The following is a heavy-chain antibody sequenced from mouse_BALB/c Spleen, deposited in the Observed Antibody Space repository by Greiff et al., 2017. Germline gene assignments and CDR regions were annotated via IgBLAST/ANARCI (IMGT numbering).Heavy chain of an antibody. J-gene: IGHJ4*01. V-gene: IGHV14-3*02. Sequence: VQLKESGAELVKPGASVKLSCTASGFNIKDTYMHWVKQRPEQGLEWIGRIDPANGNTKYDPKFQGKATITADTSSNTAYLQLSSLTSEDTAVYYCARDTMITYYAMDYWGQGTSVTVSS. CDR3: ARDTMITYYAMDY. D-gene: IGHD2-4*01. CDR1: GFNIKDTY. CDR2: IDPANGNT.